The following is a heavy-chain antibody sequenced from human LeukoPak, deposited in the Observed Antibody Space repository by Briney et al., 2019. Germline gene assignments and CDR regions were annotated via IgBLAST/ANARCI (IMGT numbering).Heavy chain of an antibody. CDR1: GYTFTGYY. D-gene: IGHD2-21*02. V-gene: IGHV7-4-1*02. J-gene: IGHJ6*03. Sequence: ASVKVSCKASGYTFTGYYMHWVRQAPGQGLEWMGWINTNTGNPTYAQGFTGRFVFSLDTSVSTAYLQISSLKAEDTAVYYCARGVGDSDYYYYMDVWGKGTTVTVSS. CDR2: INTNTGNP. CDR3: ARGVGDSDYYYYMDV.